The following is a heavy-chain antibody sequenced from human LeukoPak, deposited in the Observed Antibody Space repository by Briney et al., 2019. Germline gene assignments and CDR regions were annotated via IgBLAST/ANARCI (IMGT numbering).Heavy chain of an antibody. J-gene: IGHJ3*01. Sequence: ASVTVSCTVSGHTLTELAMHWVRQAPGKGLEWVGGFHPEAVDIVYGQTFQGRVTLTEDTSTDTAYMELSSLRSDDTAVYYCATNGLQGDNVQPDDTFDVWGQGTVVTVSS. CDR2: FHPEAVDI. D-gene: IGHD1-1*01. V-gene: IGHV1-24*01. CDR1: GHTLTELA. CDR3: ATNGLQGDNVQPDDTFDV.